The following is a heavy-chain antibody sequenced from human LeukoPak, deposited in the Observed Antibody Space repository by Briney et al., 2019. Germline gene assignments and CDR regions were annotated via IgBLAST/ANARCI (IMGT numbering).Heavy chain of an antibody. CDR3: ANIYSNEYYYYYYMDV. CDR1: GGSISSRSYY. V-gene: IGHV4-39*01. Sequence: SETLSLICTVSGGSISSRSYYRGWTRQSPGKGLEWIGSIYYSGSTYYNPSLKSRVTISVDTSKNQFSLKLSSVTAADTAVYYCANIYSNEYYYYYYMDVWGKGTTVTVSS. CDR2: IYYSGST. D-gene: IGHD4-11*01. J-gene: IGHJ6*03.